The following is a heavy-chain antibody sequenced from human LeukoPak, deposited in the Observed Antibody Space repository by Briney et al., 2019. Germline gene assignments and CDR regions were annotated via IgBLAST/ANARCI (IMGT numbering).Heavy chain of an antibody. Sequence: SQTLSLTCAVSGGSISSGGYSWRWIRQPPGKGLEWIGYIYHSGSTNYNPSLKSRVTISVDRSKNQFSLKLSSVTAADTAVYYCAGAGSSWYGNWFDPWGQGTLVTVSS. CDR2: IYHSGST. CDR1: GGSISSGGYS. V-gene: IGHV4-30-2*01. D-gene: IGHD6-13*01. CDR3: AGAGSSWYGNWFDP. J-gene: IGHJ5*02.